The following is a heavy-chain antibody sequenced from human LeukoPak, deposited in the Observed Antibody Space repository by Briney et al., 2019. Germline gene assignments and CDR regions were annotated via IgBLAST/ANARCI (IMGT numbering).Heavy chain of an antibody. CDR2: INHSGST. J-gene: IGHJ4*02. Sequence: PSETLSLTCAVYGGSFSGHYWSWIRQPPGKGLEWIGEINHSGSTNYNPSLESRVTISVDTSKNHFSLRLSSVTAADTAVYYCASGQYYDLWSGYYVDWGQGTLVTVSA. V-gene: IGHV4-34*01. D-gene: IGHD3-3*01. CDR1: GGSFSGHY. CDR3: ASGQYYDLWSGYYVD.